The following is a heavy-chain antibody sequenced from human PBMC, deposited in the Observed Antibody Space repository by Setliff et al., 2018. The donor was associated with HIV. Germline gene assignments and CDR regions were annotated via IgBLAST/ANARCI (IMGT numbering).Heavy chain of an antibody. J-gene: IGHJ4*02. D-gene: IGHD1-26*01. CDR2: IRSKANNYAT. V-gene: IGHV3-73*01. Sequence: TGGSLRLSCAASGFSNSALHWVRQAPGKGLEWVGRIRSKANNYATEYGASVKGRFIISRDDSKNMAYLQMNSLRTDDTAIYYCTRHRGSFDYWGLGTLVTAPQ. CDR3: TRHRGSFDY. CDR1: GFSNSA.